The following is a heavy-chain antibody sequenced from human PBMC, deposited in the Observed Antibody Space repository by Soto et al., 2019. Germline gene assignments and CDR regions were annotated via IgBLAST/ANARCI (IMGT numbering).Heavy chain of an antibody. CDR2: IIPILGIA. J-gene: IGHJ1*01. CDR1: GGTFSSYT. V-gene: IGHV1-69*02. D-gene: IGHD2-15*01. CDR3: ASCEVVAATGYLQH. Sequence: SVKVSCKASGGTFSSYTISWVRQAPGQGLEWMGRIIPILGIANYAQKFQGRVTITADKSTSTAYMELSSLRSEDTAVYYCASCEVVAATGYLQHWGQGTLVTVSS.